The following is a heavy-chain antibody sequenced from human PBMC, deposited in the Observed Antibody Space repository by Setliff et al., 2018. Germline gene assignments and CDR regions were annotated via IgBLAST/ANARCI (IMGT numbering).Heavy chain of an antibody. CDR2: INHSGST. D-gene: IGHD3-22*01. V-gene: IGHV4-34*01. CDR1: GGSFSGYY. J-gene: IGHJ5*02. Sequence: PSETLSLTCAVYGGSFSGYYWSWIRQPPGKGLEWIGEINHSGSTNYNPSLKSRVTISVDTSKNQFSLKLSSATAADTAVYYCARGKNGSRQLVVLGWFDPWGQGTLVTVSS. CDR3: ARGKNGSRQLVVLGWFDP.